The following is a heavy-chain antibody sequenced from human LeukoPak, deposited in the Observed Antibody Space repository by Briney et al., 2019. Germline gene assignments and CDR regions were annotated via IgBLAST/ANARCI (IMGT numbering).Heavy chain of an antibody. CDR2: ISYDGSNK. CDR1: GFTFSSYG. D-gene: IGHD3-16*01. Sequence: GGSLRLSCAASGFTFSSYGMHWVRQAPGKGLEWVAVISYDGSNKYYADSVKGRFTISRDNSKKTVYLQMSSLTIEDTAVYYCAKEPGEGGSAFDYWGQGTLVTVYS. CDR3: AKEPGEGGSAFDY. J-gene: IGHJ4*02. V-gene: IGHV3-30*18.